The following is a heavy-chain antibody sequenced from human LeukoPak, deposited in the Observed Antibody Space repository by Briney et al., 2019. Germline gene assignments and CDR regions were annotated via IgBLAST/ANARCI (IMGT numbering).Heavy chain of an antibody. CDR3: ARVPCMVRGVIPACWRGRARTNGMDV. CDR2: IIPIFGTA. CDR1: GGTFSSYA. Sequence: ASVKVSCKASGGTFSSYAISWVRQAPGPGLEWMGGIIPIFGTANYAQKFQGRVTITADDSTSTAYMELSSLRSEDTAVYYCARVPCMVRGVIPACWRGRARTNGMDVWGKGTTVTVSS. D-gene: IGHD3-10*01. V-gene: IGHV1-69*13. J-gene: IGHJ6*04.